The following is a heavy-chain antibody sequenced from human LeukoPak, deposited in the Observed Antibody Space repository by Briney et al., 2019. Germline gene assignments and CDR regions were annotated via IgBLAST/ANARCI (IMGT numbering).Heavy chain of an antibody. J-gene: IGHJ6*03. Sequence: SETLSLTCAVSGGSISSGDYSWSWIRQPPGKGLEWIGYMYYSGSTYYNPSLKSRVTISVDTSKNQFSLKLSSVTAADTAVYYCARGLSGAVAGTPGYYYYMDVWGKGTTVTISS. CDR1: GGSISSGDYS. D-gene: IGHD6-19*01. V-gene: IGHV4-30-2*03. CDR3: ARGLSGAVAGTPGYYYYMDV. CDR2: MYYSGST.